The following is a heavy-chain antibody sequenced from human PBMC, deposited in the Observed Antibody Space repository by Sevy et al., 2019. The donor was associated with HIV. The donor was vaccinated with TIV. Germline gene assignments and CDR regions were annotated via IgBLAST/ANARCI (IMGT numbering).Heavy chain of an antibody. Sequence: GGSLRLSCAASGFTFSNYAMSWVRQTPEKGLEWVSAISGSADATDYTDSVKGRFTISRDTSKNTVYLQMNSLRAEDTAVYYCVKEVSQYSYSDYWGQGTLVTVSS. CDR3: VKEVSQYSYSDY. V-gene: IGHV3-23*01. D-gene: IGHD5-18*01. J-gene: IGHJ4*02. CDR2: ISGSADAT. CDR1: GFTFSNYA.